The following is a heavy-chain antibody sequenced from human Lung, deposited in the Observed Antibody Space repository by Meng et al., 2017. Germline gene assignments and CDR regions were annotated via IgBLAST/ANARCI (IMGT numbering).Heavy chain of an antibody. J-gene: IGHJ4*02. CDR3: TRQRAVVRNSLADF. V-gene: IGHV4-39*01. CDR1: GGSISTRSYY. Sequence: QLQLQESGPGLVKPSETLSLTCTVSGGSISTRSYYWGWFRQSPGKGLEWIGITHVTGDDYYNPSLQSRVTFSVDTSKNQFSLRLTSVTAADTAVYYCTRQRAVVRNSLADFWGQGTLVTVSS. D-gene: IGHD1-14*01. CDR2: THVTGDD.